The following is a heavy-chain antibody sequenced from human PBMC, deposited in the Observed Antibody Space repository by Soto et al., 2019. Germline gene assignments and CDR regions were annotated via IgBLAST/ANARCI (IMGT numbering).Heavy chain of an antibody. D-gene: IGHD4-4*01. CDR1: GGSISSGDYY. Sequence: QVQLQESGPGLVKPSQTLSLTCTVSGGSISSGDYYWSWIRQPPGEGLEWIGYIYYSGFTYYNPSLNSRLTMSVATSQNQFSLKLSSVIAADTAVYYCARSDNYVPFDHWGQGTLVTVSS. V-gene: IGHV4-30-4*01. J-gene: IGHJ4*02. CDR3: ARSDNYVPFDH. CDR2: IYYSGFT.